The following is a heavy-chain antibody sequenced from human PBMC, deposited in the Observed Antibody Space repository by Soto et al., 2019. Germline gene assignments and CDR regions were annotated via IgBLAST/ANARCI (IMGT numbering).Heavy chain of an antibody. CDR1: GGSISSSNW. V-gene: IGHV4-4*02. Sequence: SETLSLTCAVSGGSISSSNWWSWVRQPPGKGLEWIGEIYHSGSTNYNPSLKSRVTISVDKSKNQFSLKLSSVTAADTAVYYCARGFPSVGSWFDPWGQGTLVTVSS. CDR3: ARGFPSVGSWFDP. J-gene: IGHJ5*02. CDR2: IYHSGST.